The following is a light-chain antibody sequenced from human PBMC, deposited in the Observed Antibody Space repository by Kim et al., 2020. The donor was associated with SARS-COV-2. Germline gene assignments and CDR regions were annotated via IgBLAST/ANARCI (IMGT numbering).Light chain of an antibody. V-gene: IGKV1-33*01. Sequence: DIQMTQSPSSLSASVGDRVTISCQASQDIYNSLHWYQQKPGKAPKLLIYDASNLETGVPSRFSGSGSGTHFTLTIKSLQAEDAATYFCLENDNLPPYTFGQGTKLEI. J-gene: IGKJ2*01. CDR3: LENDNLPPYT. CDR2: DAS. CDR1: QDIYNS.